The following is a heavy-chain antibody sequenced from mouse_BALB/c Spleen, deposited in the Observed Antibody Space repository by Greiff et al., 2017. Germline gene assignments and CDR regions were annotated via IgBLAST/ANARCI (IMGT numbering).Heavy chain of an antibody. D-gene: IGHD2-4*01. CDR3: ARGIYDYSWFAY. V-gene: IGHV1S135*01. J-gene: IGHJ3*01. CDR1: GYSFTSYY. Sequence: SGPELMKPGASVKISCKASGYSFTSYYMHWVKQSHGKSLEWIGYIDPFNGGTSYNQKFKGKATLTVDKSSSTAYMHLSSLTSEDSAVYYCARGIYDYSWFAYWGQGTLVTVSA. CDR2: IDPFNGGT.